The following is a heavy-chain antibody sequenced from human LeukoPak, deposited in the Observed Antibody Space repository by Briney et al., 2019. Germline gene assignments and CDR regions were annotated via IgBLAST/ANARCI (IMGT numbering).Heavy chain of an antibody. CDR2: INSDGSST. V-gene: IGHV3-74*01. Sequence: GGSLRLSCAASGFTFSSYWMHWVRQAPGKGLVWVSRINSDGSSTSYADSVRGRFSISRDNAKNTLYLQMNSLRAEDTAVYYCARFRDSGAIEYYFDYWGQGTLVTVSS. J-gene: IGHJ4*02. CDR1: GFTFSSYW. D-gene: IGHD6-19*01. CDR3: ARFRDSGAIEYYFDY.